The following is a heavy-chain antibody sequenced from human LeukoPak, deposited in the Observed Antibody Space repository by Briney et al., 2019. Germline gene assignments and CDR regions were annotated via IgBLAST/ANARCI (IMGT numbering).Heavy chain of an antibody. D-gene: IGHD6-13*01. CDR2: IDPSGGST. CDR1: GYTFTSYY. J-gene: IGHJ5*02. Sequence: ASVKVSCTASGYTFTSYYMHWVRQAPGQGLEWMGIIDPSGGSTSYAQKFQGRVTMTRDTSTSTVYMELSSLRPEDTAVYYCARDVTAAGAGWWFDPWGQGTLVTVSS. CDR3: ARDVTAAGAGWWFDP. V-gene: IGHV1-46*01.